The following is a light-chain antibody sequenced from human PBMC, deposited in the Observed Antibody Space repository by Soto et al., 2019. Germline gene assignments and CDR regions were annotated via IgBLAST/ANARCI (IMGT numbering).Light chain of an antibody. Sequence: EIVLTHSPATLSLSPGERATLSCRASQSVSSYLAWYQQKPGQAPRLLIYDASNRATGIPARFSGSGSGKDFTLTISSLEPEDFAVYYCQQRNYPLTFGGGTKVDIK. CDR2: DAS. J-gene: IGKJ4*01. CDR3: QQRNYPLT. CDR1: QSVSSY. V-gene: IGKV3-11*01.